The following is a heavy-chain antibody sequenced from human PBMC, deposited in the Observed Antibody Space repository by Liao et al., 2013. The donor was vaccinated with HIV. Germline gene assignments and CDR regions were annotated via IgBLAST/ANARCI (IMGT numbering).Heavy chain of an antibody. D-gene: IGHD2-2*01. V-gene: IGHV4-34*02. Sequence: QVQLQQWGAGLLKPSETLSLTCAVSGASFSDYSWSWIRQPPGKGLEWIGEINHSGSGSITYSPSVKNRLTIDADTSKNQFSLKLTSVTAADTAVYYCAAGRFCTITSCESTGFDPWGQGTLVTVSS. J-gene: IGHJ5*02. CDR2: INHSGSGSI. CDR3: AAGRFCTITSCESTGFDP. CDR1: GASFSDYS.